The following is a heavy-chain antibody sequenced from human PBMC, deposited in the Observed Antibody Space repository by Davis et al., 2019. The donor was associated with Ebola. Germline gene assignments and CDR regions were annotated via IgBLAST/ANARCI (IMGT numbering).Heavy chain of an antibody. V-gene: IGHV3-7*01. J-gene: IGHJ6*03. Sequence: GGPLRLSCVGSGFMFSRKWMSWVRQAPGKGLEWVANIKQDGSETYYVDSVRGRFTISRDNAKNSLYLQIDGLRAEDTAVYFCARETYSDYDFRGGLYYYYYYLDVWGSGTTVTVSS. CDR1: GFMFSRKW. CDR3: ARETYSDYDFRGGLYYYYYYLDV. CDR2: IKQDGSET. D-gene: IGHD4-11*01.